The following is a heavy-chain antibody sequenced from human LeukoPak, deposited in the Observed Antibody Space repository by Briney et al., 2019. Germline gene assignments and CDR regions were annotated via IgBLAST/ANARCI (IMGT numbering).Heavy chain of an antibody. D-gene: IGHD6-19*01. CDR1: GFTFDEYA. Sequence: PGGSLRLSCAASGFTFDEYAMHWVRQAPGKGLVWVSIINTDGGTTRYADSVKGRFTISRDNSKNTLYLQMNSLTDEDTAVYYCAKVRWDNSGWYYLDNWGQGTLVTVSS. J-gene: IGHJ4*02. CDR3: AKVRWDNSGWYYLDN. V-gene: IGHV3-74*01. CDR2: INTDGGTT.